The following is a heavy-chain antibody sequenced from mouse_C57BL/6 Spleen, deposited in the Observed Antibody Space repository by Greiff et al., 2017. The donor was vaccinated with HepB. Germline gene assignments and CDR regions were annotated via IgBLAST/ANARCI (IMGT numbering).Heavy chain of an antibody. V-gene: IGHV2-2*01. CDR1: GFSLTSYG. D-gene: IGHD1-1*01. Sequence: QVHVKQSGPGLVQPSQSLSITCTVSGFSLTSYGVHWVRQSPGKGLEWLGVIWSGGSTDYNAAFISRLSISKDNSKSQVFFKMNSLQADDTAIYYCARKGYGSPFAYWGQGTLVTVSA. CDR3: ARKGYGSPFAY. J-gene: IGHJ3*01. CDR2: IWSGGST.